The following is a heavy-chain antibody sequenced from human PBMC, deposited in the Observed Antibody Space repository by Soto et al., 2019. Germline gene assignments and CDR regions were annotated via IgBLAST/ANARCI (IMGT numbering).Heavy chain of an antibody. CDR3: ARGSEVVVLSKPPDY. V-gene: IGHV3-30*19. J-gene: IGHJ4*02. CDR2: ISYDGSNK. CDR1: GFTFSSYG. Sequence: QVQLVESGGGVVQPGRSLRLSCAASGFTFSSYGMHWVRQAPGKGLEWVAVISYDGSNKYYADSVKGRFTISRDNSKNTLYLQMNSLRAEDTAVYYCARGSEVVVLSKPPDYWGQGTLVTVSS. D-gene: IGHD3-22*01.